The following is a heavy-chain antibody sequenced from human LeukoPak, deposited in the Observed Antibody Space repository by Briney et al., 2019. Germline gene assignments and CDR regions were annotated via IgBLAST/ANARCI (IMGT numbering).Heavy chain of an antibody. D-gene: IGHD1-7*01. Sequence: GGSLILSCAASGFTFSSYAMSWVRQAPGKGLEWVAGISGSGGSTNYADSVKGRFTIARDNSKNTLYLQMNSLGAEDTAVYYCAKVAPYGNYLFHYWGQGTRVTVSS. CDR3: AKVAPYGNYLFHY. CDR2: ISGSGGST. CDR1: GFTFSSYA. J-gene: IGHJ4*02. V-gene: IGHV3-23*01.